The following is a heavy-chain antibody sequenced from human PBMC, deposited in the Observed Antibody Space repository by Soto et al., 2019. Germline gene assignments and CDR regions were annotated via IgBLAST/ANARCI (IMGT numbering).Heavy chain of an antibody. J-gene: IGHJ4*02. CDR1: GYTFTSYG. V-gene: IGHV1-18*01. CDR2: ISAYNGNT. CDR3: ARPRYCSSTSCYVYYFDY. Sequence: QVQLVQSGAEVKKPGASVKVSCKASGYTFTSYGISWVRQAPGQGLEWMGWISAYNGNTNYAQKLQGRVTMTTDTXTXTXXMELRSLRSDDTAVYYCARPRYCSSTSCYVYYFDYWGQGTLVTVSS. D-gene: IGHD2-2*01.